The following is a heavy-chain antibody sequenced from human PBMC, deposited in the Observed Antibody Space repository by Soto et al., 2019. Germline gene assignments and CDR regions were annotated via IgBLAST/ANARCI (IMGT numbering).Heavy chain of an antibody. CDR1: GFTFSSYG. CDR2: IWYDGSNK. J-gene: IGHJ4*02. Sequence: GGSLRLSCAASGFTFSSYGMHWVRQAPGKGLEWVAVIWYDGSNKYYADSVKGRFTISRDNSKNTLYLQMNSLRAEDTAVYYCARGTYYYDSSGYYLPYYFDYWGQGTLVTVSS. V-gene: IGHV3-33*01. CDR3: ARGTYYYDSSGYYLPYYFDY. D-gene: IGHD3-22*01.